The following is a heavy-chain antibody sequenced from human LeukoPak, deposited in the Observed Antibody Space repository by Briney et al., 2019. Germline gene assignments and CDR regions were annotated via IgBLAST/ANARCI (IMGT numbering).Heavy chain of an antibody. J-gene: IGHJ4*02. D-gene: IGHD3-22*01. CDR3: ARGGGYDSSGYYDDY. V-gene: IGHV3-7*01. CDR2: VKQDGSEK. CDR1: GFTFSSYW. Sequence: PGGSLRLSCAASGFTFSSYWMSWVRQAPGKGLEWVANVKQDGSEKYYVDSVKGRFTISRDNAKNSLYLQMNSLRAEDTAVYYCARGGGYDSSGYYDDYWGQGTLVTVSS.